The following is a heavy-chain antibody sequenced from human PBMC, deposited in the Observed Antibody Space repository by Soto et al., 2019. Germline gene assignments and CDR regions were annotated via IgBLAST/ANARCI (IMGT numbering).Heavy chain of an antibody. V-gene: IGHV1-18*01. CDR1: GYTFTSYG. CDR2: ISAYNGNT. CDR3: ARKYCSGGSCYWGYAFDI. Sequence: ASVKVSCKASGYTFTSYGISWVRQAPGQGLEWMGWISAYNGNTNYAQKLQGRVTMTTDTSTSTAYMELRSLRSDDTAVYYCARKYCSGGSCYWGYAFDIWGQGTMVTVSS. D-gene: IGHD2-15*01. J-gene: IGHJ3*02.